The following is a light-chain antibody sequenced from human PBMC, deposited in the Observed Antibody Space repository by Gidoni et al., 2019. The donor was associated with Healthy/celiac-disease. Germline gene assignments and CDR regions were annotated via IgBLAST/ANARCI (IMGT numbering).Light chain of an antibody. CDR3: QQRNSWPIT. J-gene: IGKJ5*01. CDR1: QSVSSY. V-gene: IGKV3-11*01. CDR2: DAS. Sequence: EIVFTQSPATLSLSQGDRATLSCRASQSVSSYLSWYQQKPGQAPRLLIYDASNRAPGIPARFSGSGSGTDFTLTISSLEPEDFAVYYCQQRNSWPITFGQGTRLEIK.